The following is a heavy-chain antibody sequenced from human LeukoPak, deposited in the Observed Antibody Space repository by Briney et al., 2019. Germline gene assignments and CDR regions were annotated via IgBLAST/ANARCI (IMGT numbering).Heavy chain of an antibody. J-gene: IGHJ4*02. CDR2: ISGSGGST. V-gene: IGHV3-23*01. Sequence: GGSLRLSCAASGFTFSSYAMSWVRQAPGKGLEWVSAISGSGGSTYCADSVKGRFTISRDNSKNTLYLQMNSLRAEDTAVYYCAKAPLGSVAGTVDYWGQGTLVTVSS. D-gene: IGHD6-19*01. CDR1: GFTFSSYA. CDR3: AKAPLGSVAGTVDY.